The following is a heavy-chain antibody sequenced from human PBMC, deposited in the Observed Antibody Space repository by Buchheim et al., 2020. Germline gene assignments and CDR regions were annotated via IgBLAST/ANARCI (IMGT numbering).Heavy chain of an antibody. D-gene: IGHD3-22*01. J-gene: IGHJ5*02. CDR1: GYSFTSYW. CDR2: IDPSDSYT. V-gene: IGHV5-10-1*01. CDR3: ARHITHYYDSSGYRNWFDP. Sequence: EVQLVQSGAEVKKPGESLRISCKGSGYSFTSYWISWVRQMPGKGLEWMGRIDPSDSYTNYSPSFQGHVTISADKSISTAYLQWSSPKASDTAMYYCARHITHYYDSSGYRNWFDPWDQGTL.